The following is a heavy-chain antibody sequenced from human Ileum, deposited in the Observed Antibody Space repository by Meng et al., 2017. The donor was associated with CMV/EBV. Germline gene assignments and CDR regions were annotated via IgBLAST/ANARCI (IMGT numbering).Heavy chain of an antibody. CDR2: ISINGGDT. D-gene: IGHD5-18*01. J-gene: IGHJ4*02. V-gene: IGHV3-23*04. CDR1: GFSFSDYA. Sequence: GQPVESGGGLVQPGGALELSCAASGFSFSDYAMTWVRQAPGKGLEWISIISINGGDTYYADSVKGRFTISRDDFKNTVYLQMDSLRADDTAIYYCAKGYTYGRRTSHFDHWGQGTLVTVSS. CDR3: AKGYTYGRRTSHFDH.